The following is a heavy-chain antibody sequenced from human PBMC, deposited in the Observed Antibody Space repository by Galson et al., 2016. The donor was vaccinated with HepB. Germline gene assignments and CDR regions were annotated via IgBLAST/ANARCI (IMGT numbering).Heavy chain of an antibody. CDR3: ARDQGMSSGSWFGP. J-gene: IGHJ5*01. CDR1: GDSVSSGGYY. D-gene: IGHD6-19*01. V-gene: IGHV4-31*03. CDR2: IYYSGSA. Sequence: TLSLTCSVSGDSVSSGGYYWNWLRQQPGKGLEWIGYIYYSGSAHYNPSLKSRLIISVDTSKNQFSLRLTSVTAADTAMYFCARDQGMSSGSWFGPWGQGTLVTVSS.